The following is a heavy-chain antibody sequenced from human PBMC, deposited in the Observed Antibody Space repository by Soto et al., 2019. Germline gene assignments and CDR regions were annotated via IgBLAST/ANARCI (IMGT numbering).Heavy chain of an antibody. CDR3: ARSTYYDSSGRNWFDP. J-gene: IGHJ5*02. D-gene: IGHD3-22*01. Sequence: PSETLSLTCTVSGGSISSSSYYWGWIRQPPGKGLEWIGSIYYSGSTYYNPSLKSRVTISVDTSKNQFSLKLSSVTAADTAVYYCARSTYYDSSGRNWFDPWGQGTLVTSPQ. CDR1: GGSISSSSYY. V-gene: IGHV4-39*01. CDR2: IYYSGST.